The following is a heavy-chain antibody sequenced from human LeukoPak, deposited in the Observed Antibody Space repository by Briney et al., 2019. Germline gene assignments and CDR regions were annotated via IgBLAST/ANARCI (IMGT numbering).Heavy chain of an antibody. Sequence: GGSLRLSCAASGFTFSSYAMSWVRQAPGKGLEWVSAISGSGGSTYYADSVKGRFTISRDNSKNTLYLQMNSLRAEDTAVYYCANLGYCNDGSCYYSWFDPWGQGTLVTVSS. D-gene: IGHD2-15*01. V-gene: IGHV3-23*01. CDR2: ISGSGGST. CDR3: ANLGYCNDGSCYYSWFDP. J-gene: IGHJ5*02. CDR1: GFTFSSYA.